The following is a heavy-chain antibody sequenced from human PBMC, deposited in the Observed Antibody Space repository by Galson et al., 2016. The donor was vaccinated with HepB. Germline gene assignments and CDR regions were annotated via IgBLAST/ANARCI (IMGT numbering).Heavy chain of an antibody. CDR2: IGTGSNI. J-gene: IGHJ4*02. D-gene: IGHD3-10*01. Sequence: SLRLSCATSGFTFRTTSMDWVRQTPGKGLEWVATIGTGSNIHYADFVRSRFIASRDNARDTVYLQMDNVRVEDTAKYHCVTWLAAHFDQWGQGTRVTVSS. CDR1: GFTFRTTS. V-gene: IGHV3-23*01. CDR3: VTWLAAHFDQ.